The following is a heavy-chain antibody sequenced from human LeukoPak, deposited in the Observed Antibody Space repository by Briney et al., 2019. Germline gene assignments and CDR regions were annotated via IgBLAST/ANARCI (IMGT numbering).Heavy chain of an antibody. CDR3: ARGLGLWYFDL. CDR1: GITFSSYG. D-gene: IGHD7-27*01. Sequence: GRSLRLSCAASGITFSSYGMYWVRQAPGKGLEWVADIWYDGSNKYYADPVKGRFTISRDNSKNTLYLQMNSLRAEDTAVYYCARGLGLWYFDLWGRGTLVTVSS. J-gene: IGHJ2*01. V-gene: IGHV3-33*07. CDR2: IWYDGSNK.